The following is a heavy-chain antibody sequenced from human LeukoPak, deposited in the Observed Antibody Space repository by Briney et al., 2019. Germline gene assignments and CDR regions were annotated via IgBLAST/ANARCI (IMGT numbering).Heavy chain of an antibody. J-gene: IGHJ5*02. Sequence: PGGSLRLSCAASGFTFSSYSMNWVRQAPGKGLEWVAVISYGGSNKYYADSVKGRFTISRDNSKNTLYLQMNSLRAEDTAVHYCAKSVGPGYCSSTSCSDNRFDPWGQGTLVTVSS. CDR3: AKSVGPGYCSSTSCSDNRFDP. V-gene: IGHV3-30*18. CDR1: GFTFSSYS. D-gene: IGHD2-2*01. CDR2: ISYGGSNK.